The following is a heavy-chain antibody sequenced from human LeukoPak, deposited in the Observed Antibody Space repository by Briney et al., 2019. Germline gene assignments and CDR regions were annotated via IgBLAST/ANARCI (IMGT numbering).Heavy chain of an antibody. V-gene: IGHV4-34*01. CDR3: ASTGRYYGSGSYYLEYFQH. CDR2: INHSGST. J-gene: IGHJ1*01. Sequence: SETLSLTCAVYGGSFSGYYWSWIRQPPGKGLEWIGEINHSGSTNYNPSLKSRVTISVDTSKNQFSLKLSSVTAADTAVYYCASTGRYYGSGSYYLEYFQHWGQGTLVTVSS. D-gene: IGHD3-10*01. CDR1: GGSFSGYY.